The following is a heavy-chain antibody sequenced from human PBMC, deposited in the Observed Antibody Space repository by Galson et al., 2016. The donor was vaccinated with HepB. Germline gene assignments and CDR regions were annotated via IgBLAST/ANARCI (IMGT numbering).Heavy chain of an antibody. Sequence: SVKVSCKASGYTFTSYGISWVRQAPGQGLEWMGWISAYNGNTNYAQKLQGRVTMTTDTSTSTAYMELRSLKSDDTAVYYCARDGLRFSEWLSPHWYFDLWGRGTLVTVSS. CDR1: GYTFTSYG. J-gene: IGHJ2*01. D-gene: IGHD3-3*01. CDR3: ARDGLRFSEWLSPHWYFDL. V-gene: IGHV1-18*01. CDR2: ISAYNGNT.